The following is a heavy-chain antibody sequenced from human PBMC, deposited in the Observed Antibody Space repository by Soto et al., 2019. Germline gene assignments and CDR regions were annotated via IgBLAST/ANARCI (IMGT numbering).Heavy chain of an antibody. V-gene: IGHV3-23*01. CDR1: GFTFSSYA. CDR2: ISGSGGST. J-gene: IGHJ5*02. CDR3: AKKPYYDFWSGYSYRPLNWFDP. Sequence: GGSLRLSCAASGFTFSSYAMSWVRQAPGKGLEWVSAISGSGGSTYYADSVKGRFTISRDNSKNTLYLQMNSLRAEDTAVYYCAKKPYYDFWSGYSYRPLNWFDPWGQGTLVTVSS. D-gene: IGHD3-3*01.